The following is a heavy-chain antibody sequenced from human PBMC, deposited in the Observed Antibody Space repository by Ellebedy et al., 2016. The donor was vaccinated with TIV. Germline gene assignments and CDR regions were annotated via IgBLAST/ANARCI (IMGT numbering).Heavy chain of an antibody. D-gene: IGHD6-13*01. CDR3: GRDGETGNSRWDWLDP. V-gene: IGHV3-23*01. CDR2: ITHNGATT. Sequence: PGGSLRLSCAASGFTFTSYAMTWVRQAPGKGLEWVSSITHNGATTYYADSVKGRFTISRDNSRKPVYLQMNSLRAEESAIYFCGRDGETGNSRWDWLDPWGQGTLVTVSS. CDR1: GFTFTSYA. J-gene: IGHJ5*02.